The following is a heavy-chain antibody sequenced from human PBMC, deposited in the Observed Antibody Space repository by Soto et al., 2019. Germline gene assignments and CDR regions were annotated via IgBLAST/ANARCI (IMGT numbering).Heavy chain of an antibody. V-gene: IGHV1-18*01. D-gene: IGHD1-1*01. J-gene: IGHJ5*01. Sequence: QVQLVQSGPELKKPGASVKVSCKTSGYSFHNSGISWVRQAPGQGLEWMGWFSVFDGYAHSAEKFQGRVMMTVDIFTRTAYMELMGLRADDTAVYYCWKNGTTWFASWSQGTPVTVSS. CDR2: FSVFDGYA. CDR1: GYSFHNSG. CDR3: WKNGTTWFAS.